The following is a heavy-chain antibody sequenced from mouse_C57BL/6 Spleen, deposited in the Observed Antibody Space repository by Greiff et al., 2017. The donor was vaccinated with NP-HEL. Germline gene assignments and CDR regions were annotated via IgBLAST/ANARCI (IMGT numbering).Heavy chain of an antibody. Sequence: EVQLQQSGPELVKPGASVKISCKASGYSFTDYNMNWVKQSNGKSLEWIGVINPNYGTTSYNQKFKGKATLTVDPSSSTAYMQLISLTSEDSAVYYCARGGFIATVVAWNYFDYWGQGTTLTVSS. CDR3: ARGGFIATVVAWNYFDY. D-gene: IGHD1-1*01. J-gene: IGHJ2*01. CDR2: INPNYGTT. V-gene: IGHV1-39*01. CDR1: GYSFTDYN.